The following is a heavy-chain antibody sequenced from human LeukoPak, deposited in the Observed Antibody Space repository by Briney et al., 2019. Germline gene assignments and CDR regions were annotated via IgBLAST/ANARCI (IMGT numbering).Heavy chain of an antibody. D-gene: IGHD3-3*01. CDR2: IYHSGST. J-gene: IGHJ5*02. CDR3: ARTYYDFWSGYYRGFGWFDP. Sequence: SETLSLTCTVSGGSISSGGYYWSWIRQPPGKGLEWIGYIYHSGSTYYNPSLKSRVTISVDTSKNQFSLKLSSVTAADTAVYYCARTYYDFWSGYYRGFGWFDPWGQGTLVTVSS. V-gene: IGHV4-30-2*01. CDR1: GGSISSGGYY.